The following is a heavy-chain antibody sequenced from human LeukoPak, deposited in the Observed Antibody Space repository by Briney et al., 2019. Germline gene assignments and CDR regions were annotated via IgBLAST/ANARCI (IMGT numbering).Heavy chain of an antibody. Sequence: PGGSLRLSCAASGFTFSSNWMSWVRQAPGKGLEWVANIKQDGSEKYYVDSVKARFTISRDNTKNSLSLQMNSLRAEDTAVYYCARDHDTTPFDFWGQGTLVTVSS. CDR2: IKQDGSEK. J-gene: IGHJ4*02. D-gene: IGHD1-26*01. V-gene: IGHV3-7*05. CDR1: GFTFSSNW. CDR3: ARDHDTTPFDF.